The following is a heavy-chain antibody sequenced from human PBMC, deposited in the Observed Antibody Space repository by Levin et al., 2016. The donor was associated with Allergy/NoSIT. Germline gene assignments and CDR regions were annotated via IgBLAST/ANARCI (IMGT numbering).Heavy chain of an antibody. CDR1: GFTFSSYA. CDR3: AKSGGQLVPKYYFDY. J-gene: IGHJ4*02. D-gene: IGHD6-13*01. Sequence: GESLKISCAASGFTFSSYAMHWVRQAPGKGLEWVSLISWDGGSTYYADSVKGRFTISRDNSKNSLYLQMNSLRTEDTALYYCAKSGGQLVPKYYFDYWGQGTLVTVSS. CDR2: ISWDGGST. V-gene: IGHV3-43*01.